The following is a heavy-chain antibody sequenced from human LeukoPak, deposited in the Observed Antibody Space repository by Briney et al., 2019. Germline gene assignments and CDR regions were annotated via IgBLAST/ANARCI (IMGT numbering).Heavy chain of an antibody. CDR2: ISYDGIHK. D-gene: IGHD4-17*01. V-gene: IGHV3-30*04. Sequence: GRSLRLSCAASGFTFNSHMHWVRQAPGEGLEWVAGISYDGIHKNYADSVKGRFTISSDNSKNTLSLQMNSLRAEDTAVYYCAKQTSVTTSGLEYWGQGTLVTVSS. CDR1: GFTFNSH. J-gene: IGHJ4*02. CDR3: AKQTSVTTSGLEY.